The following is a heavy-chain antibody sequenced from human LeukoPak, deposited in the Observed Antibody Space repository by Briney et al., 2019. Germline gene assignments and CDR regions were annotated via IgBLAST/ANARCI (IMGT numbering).Heavy chain of an antibody. V-gene: IGHV3-48*03. D-gene: IGHD1-7*01. CDR1: GFTFSSYE. Sequence: GGSLRLSCAASGFTFSSYEMNWVRQAPGKGLEWVPYISSSGSTIYYADSVKGRFTICRDNAKNSLYLQMNSLRAEDTAVYYCARDLVRVMAGTTSGYWGQGTLVTVSS. J-gene: IGHJ4*02. CDR2: ISSSGSTI. CDR3: ARDLVRVMAGTTSGY.